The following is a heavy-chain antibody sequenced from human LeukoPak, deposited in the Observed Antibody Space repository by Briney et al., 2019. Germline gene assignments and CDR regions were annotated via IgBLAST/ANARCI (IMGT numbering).Heavy chain of an antibody. CDR2: IYYSGST. V-gene: IGHV4-59*08. CDR3: ARHVVPYYFDY. CDR1: GGSISSYY. J-gene: IGHJ4*02. D-gene: IGHD2-15*01. Sequence: PSETLSLTCTVSGGSISSYYWSWIRQPPGKGLEWIGYIYYSGSTNYNPSLKSRVTISVDTSKNQFSLKLSSVTVADTAVYYCARHVVPYYFDYWGQGTLVTVSS.